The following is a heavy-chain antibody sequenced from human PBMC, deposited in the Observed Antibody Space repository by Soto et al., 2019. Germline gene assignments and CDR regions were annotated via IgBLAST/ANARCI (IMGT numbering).Heavy chain of an antibody. V-gene: IGHV1-69*12. CDR1: GDTFSSFA. D-gene: IGHD2-21*01. J-gene: IGHJ6*02. CDR2: IIPVFRTP. Sequence: QVQLVQSGAEVKKPGSSVKVSCKASGDTFSSFAISWVRQAPGHGFEWMGGIIPVFRTPDYAQKFQGRVTITADESTATAYLDLSSPRSDDTAVYYCARDIPRLQLGGNYYYALEVWGQGTTVIVSS. CDR3: ARDIPRLQLGGNYYYALEV.